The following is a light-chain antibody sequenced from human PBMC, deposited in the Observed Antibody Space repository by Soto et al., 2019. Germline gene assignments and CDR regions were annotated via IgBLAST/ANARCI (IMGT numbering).Light chain of an antibody. V-gene: IGKV3-20*01. J-gene: IGKJ1*01. Sequence: EIVLTQSPGTLSLSPGERATLSCRASESLSSAYLAWYQQKPGQAPRLLLYGASTRATGIPDRFSGSGSGTEFTLTISRLEPEDFAVYYCQQYGSSPSKTFGQGTKVEIK. CDR3: QQYGSSPSKT. CDR2: GAS. CDR1: ESLSSAY.